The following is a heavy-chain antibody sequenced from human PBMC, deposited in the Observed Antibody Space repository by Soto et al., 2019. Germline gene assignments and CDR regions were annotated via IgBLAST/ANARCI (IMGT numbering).Heavy chain of an antibody. V-gene: IGHV1-46*03. D-gene: IGHD3-10*01. Sequence: ASVKVSCKASGYTFTSYYMHWVRQAPGQGLEWMGIINPSGGSTSYAQKFQGRVTMTRDTSTSTVYMELSSLRSEDTAVYYCAREGINYYGSGIPDYWGQGTLVTVS. CDR3: AREGINYYGSGIPDY. CDR1: GYTFTSYY. CDR2: INPSGGST. J-gene: IGHJ4*02.